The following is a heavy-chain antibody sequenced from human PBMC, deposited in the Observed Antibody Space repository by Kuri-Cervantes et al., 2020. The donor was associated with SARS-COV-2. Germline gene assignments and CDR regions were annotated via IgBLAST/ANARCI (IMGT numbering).Heavy chain of an antibody. Sequence: SVKVSCKASGGTFSSYAISWVRQAPGQGLEWMGGIIPIFGTANYAQKFQGRVTITTDKSTSTAYMELSSLRAEDTAVYYCARGLGYCSGGSCYSRSSSDYWGQGTLVTVSS. D-gene: IGHD2-15*01. CDR2: IIPIFGTA. CDR1: GGTFSSYA. CDR3: ARGLGYCSGGSCYSRSSSDY. V-gene: IGHV1-69*05. J-gene: IGHJ4*02.